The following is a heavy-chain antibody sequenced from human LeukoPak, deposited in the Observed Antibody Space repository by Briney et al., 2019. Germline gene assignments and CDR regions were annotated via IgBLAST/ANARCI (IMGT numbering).Heavy chain of an antibody. CDR2: IYHSGST. CDR3: ARAPTAATYYFDY. D-gene: IGHD6-25*01. Sequence: SQTLSLTCAVSGGSISSGGYSWSWIRQPPGKGLEWIGYIYHSGSTYYNPSLKSRVTISVDRSKNQSSLKLSSVTAADTAVYYCARAPTAATYYFDYWGQGTLVTVSS. J-gene: IGHJ4*02. V-gene: IGHV4-30-2*01. CDR1: GGSISSGGYS.